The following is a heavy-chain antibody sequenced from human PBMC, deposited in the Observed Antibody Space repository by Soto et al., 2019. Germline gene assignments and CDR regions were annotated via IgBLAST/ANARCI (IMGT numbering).Heavy chain of an antibody. D-gene: IGHD3-22*01. CDR2: IYHTGNA. V-gene: IGHV4-39*01. CDR1: GDSISNSRFY. Sequence: SETLSLTCSVSGDSISNSRFYWAWIRQPPGEGLEWIGSIYHTGNAYYNPSLKSRVTISVDTSKNQFSLKLTSVTAADAALYYCARDLFDSRDYTTKWFDPWGQGTLVTVSS. J-gene: IGHJ5*02. CDR3: ARDLFDSRDYTTKWFDP.